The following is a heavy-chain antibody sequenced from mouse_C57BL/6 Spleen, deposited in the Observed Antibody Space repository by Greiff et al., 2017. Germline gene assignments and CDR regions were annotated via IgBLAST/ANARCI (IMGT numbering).Heavy chain of an antibody. J-gene: IGHJ3*01. V-gene: IGHV1-81*01. CDR2: IYPRSGNT. D-gene: IGHD2-3*01. Sequence: QVQLQQSGAELARPGASVKLSCKASGYTFTSYGISWVKQRTGQGLEWIGEIYPRSGNTYYNEKFKGKATLTADKSSSTAYMELRSLTSEDSAVYFCARDRDGYYWFAYWGQGALVTVSA. CDR3: ARDRDGYYWFAY. CDR1: GYTFTSYG.